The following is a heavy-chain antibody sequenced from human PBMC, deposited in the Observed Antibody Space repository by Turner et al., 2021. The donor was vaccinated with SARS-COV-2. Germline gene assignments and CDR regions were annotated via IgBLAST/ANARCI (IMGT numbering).Heavy chain of an antibody. CDR2: ISSSRRTI. CDR1: GFPFSNYN. CDR3: ARDGGWFGELLDY. V-gene: IGHV3-48*02. D-gene: IGHD3-10*01. Sequence: EVQLVASGGGLVQPVGSLRLSCAAAGFPFSNYNLNWVRQAPGEGLEWVSYISSSRRTIYYADSVKGRFTISRDNAKNSLYLKMNSLRDEDTAVYNCARDGGWFGELLDYWGQGTLVTVSS. J-gene: IGHJ4*02.